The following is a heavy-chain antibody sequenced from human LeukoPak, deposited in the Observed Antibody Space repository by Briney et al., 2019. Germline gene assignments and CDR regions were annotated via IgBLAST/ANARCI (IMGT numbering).Heavy chain of an antibody. Sequence: PGGSLRLSCAASGFTFSNYKMNWVRQAPGKGLEWVSAISGSGVSTYYADSVKGRFTISRDNSKNTLYLQMNSLRAEDTAVYYCAKDGVYGPGCCYYFDYWGQGTLVTVSS. J-gene: IGHJ4*02. CDR1: GFTFSNYK. CDR2: ISGSGVST. D-gene: IGHD3-10*01. CDR3: AKDGVYGPGCCYYFDY. V-gene: IGHV3-23*01.